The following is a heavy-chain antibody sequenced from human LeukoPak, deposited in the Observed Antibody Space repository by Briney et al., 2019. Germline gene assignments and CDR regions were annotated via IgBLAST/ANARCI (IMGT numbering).Heavy chain of an antibody. Sequence: SETLSLTCAVYGGSFSGYYWSWIHQPPGKGLEWIGEINHSGSTNYNPSLKSRVTISVDTSKNQFSLKLSSVTAADTAVYYCARQGGALWYYYDSSGYPFDYWGQGTLVTVSS. D-gene: IGHD3-22*01. CDR3: ARQGGALWYYYDSSGYPFDY. CDR1: GGSFSGYY. CDR2: INHSGST. J-gene: IGHJ4*02. V-gene: IGHV4-34*01.